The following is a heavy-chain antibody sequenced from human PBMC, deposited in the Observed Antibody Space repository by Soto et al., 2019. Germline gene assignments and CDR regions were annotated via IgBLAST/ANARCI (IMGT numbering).Heavy chain of an antibody. CDR3: ARHRYGASFDY. J-gene: IGHJ4*02. CDR1: GGSMSSYY. CDR2: VYYSGST. Sequence: QVQLQESGPGLVKPSETLSLTCTVSGGSMSSYYWSWIRQPPGKGLEWVAYVYYSGSTNYNPSLTSRVTILVDTSKYQFSLKLSSVTTEDTAMYYCARHRYGASFDYWGQGTLVTVSS. V-gene: IGHV4-59*08. D-gene: IGHD4-17*01.